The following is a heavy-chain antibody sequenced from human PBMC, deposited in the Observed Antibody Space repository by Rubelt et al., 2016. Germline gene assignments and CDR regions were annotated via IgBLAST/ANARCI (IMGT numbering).Heavy chain of an antibody. D-gene: IGHD1-26*01. Sequence: GKGLEWMGIIYPGDSDTRYSPSFQGQVTISADKSISTAYLQWSSLKASDTAMYYCARSTVGATGPNNYWGQGTLVTVSS. V-gene: IGHV5-51*01. CDR3: ARSTVGATGPNNY. J-gene: IGHJ4*02. CDR2: IYPGDSDT.